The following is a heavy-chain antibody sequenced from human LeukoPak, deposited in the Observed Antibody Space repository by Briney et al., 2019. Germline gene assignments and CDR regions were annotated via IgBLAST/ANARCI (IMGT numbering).Heavy chain of an antibody. CDR2: IYYSGST. CDR3: ASHGDTMELGAFDI. Sequence: SETLSLTCTVSGGSISSYYWSWIRQPPGKGLEWIGYIYYSGSTNYNPSLKSRVTISVDTSKNQFSLKLSSVTAADTAVYYCASHGDTMELGAFDIWGQGTMVTVSS. CDR1: GGSISSYY. J-gene: IGHJ3*02. V-gene: IGHV4-59*08. D-gene: IGHD3-10*01.